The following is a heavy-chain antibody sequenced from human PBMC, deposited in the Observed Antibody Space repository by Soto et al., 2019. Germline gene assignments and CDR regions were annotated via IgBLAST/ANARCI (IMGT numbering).Heavy chain of an antibody. CDR3: FIFCEPSPTLTTLGYYFDY. CDR2: ISGSGGST. J-gene: IGHJ4*02. V-gene: IGHV3-23*01. CDR1: GFTFSSYA. Sequence: GGSLRLSCAASGFTFSSYAMSWVRQAPGKGLEWVSAISGSGGSTYYADSVKGRFTISRDNSKNTLYLQMNSLRAEDTAVYYCFIFCEPSPTLTTLGYYFDYWGQGTLVTVSS. D-gene: IGHD3-9*01.